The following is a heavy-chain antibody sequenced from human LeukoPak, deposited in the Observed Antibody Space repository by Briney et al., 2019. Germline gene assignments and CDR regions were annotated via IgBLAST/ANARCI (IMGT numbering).Heavy chain of an antibody. CDR1: GFTFSSYA. CDR3: AKCPRVRITGTMDY. D-gene: IGHD1-7*01. V-gene: IGHV3-23*01. CDR2: IFGSSGST. J-gene: IGHJ4*02. Sequence: GGSLRLSCAASGFTFSSYAMSWVRQAPGKGLEWISSIFGSSGSTYYEDSVKGRFPISRDNSKNTLYLQMNSLTAEDTAVYYCAKCPRVRITGTMDYWGQGTLVTVSS.